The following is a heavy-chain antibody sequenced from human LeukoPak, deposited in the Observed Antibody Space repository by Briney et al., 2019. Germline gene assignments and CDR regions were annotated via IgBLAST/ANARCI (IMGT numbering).Heavy chain of an antibody. Sequence: GSLRLSCAASGFSFGSYAMNWVRQAPGKGLEWIGTISHSGNTYYNSSLKSRLAVSVDTSRNHFSLNLTSLTAADTAVYHCARARVVHYNFRSGLHWYFDVWGRGTLVTVSS. CDR1: GFSFGSYA. J-gene: IGHJ2*01. CDR3: ARARVVHYNFRSGLHWYFDV. V-gene: IGHV4-38-2*01. CDR2: ISHSGNT. D-gene: IGHD3-3*01.